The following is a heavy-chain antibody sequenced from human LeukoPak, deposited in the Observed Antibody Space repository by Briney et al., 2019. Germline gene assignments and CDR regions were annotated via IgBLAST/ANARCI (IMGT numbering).Heavy chain of an antibody. J-gene: IGHJ3*02. Sequence: SETLSLTCTVSGGSISGYNWGWIRQPPGKGLEWLGYISYSGSTNYNPSLKSRVTMSVDTSKNQFSLRLSSVTAADTAVYYCARRDYRGILPYAFDIWGQGTLVTVSS. D-gene: IGHD3-16*02. CDR3: ARRDYRGILPYAFDI. V-gene: IGHV4-59*08. CDR1: GGSISGYN. CDR2: ISYSGST.